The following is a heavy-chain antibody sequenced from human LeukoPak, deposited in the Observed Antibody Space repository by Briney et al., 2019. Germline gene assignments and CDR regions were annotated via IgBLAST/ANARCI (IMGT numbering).Heavy chain of an antibody. D-gene: IGHD3-22*01. CDR1: GFTFSSYC. CDR2: IKQDGSEI. CDR3: VKIVRNWFDP. Sequence: PGGSLRLSCAASGFTFSSYCMSWVRQAPGKGLEWVANIKQDGSEIHYVDSVKGRFTIFRDNAESSLYLHMSSLRAEDTAVYYCVKIVRNWFDPWGQGTLVTVSS. J-gene: IGHJ5*02. V-gene: IGHV3-7*01.